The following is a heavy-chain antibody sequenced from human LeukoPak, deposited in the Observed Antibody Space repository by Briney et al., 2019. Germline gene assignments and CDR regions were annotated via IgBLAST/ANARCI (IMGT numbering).Heavy chain of an antibody. CDR3: ARPGFYYYYMDV. Sequence: KSSETLSLTCTVSGGSISSSSYYWGWIRQPPGKGLEWIGSIYYSGSTYYNPSLKSRVTISVDTSKNQFSLKLSSMTAADTAVYYCARPGFYYYYMDVWGKGTTVTVSS. J-gene: IGHJ6*03. CDR2: IYYSGST. V-gene: IGHV4-39*01. CDR1: GGSISSSSYY.